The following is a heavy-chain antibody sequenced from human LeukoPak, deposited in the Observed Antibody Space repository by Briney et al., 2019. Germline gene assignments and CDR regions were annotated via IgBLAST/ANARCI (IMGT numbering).Heavy chain of an antibody. CDR1: GGSINSSDYY. CDR3: AREPIYYYFDY. D-gene: IGHD1-26*01. V-gene: IGHV4-39*07. Sequence: SETLSLTCPVSGGSINSSDYYWGWIRQPPGKGLEWIGSIYYSGSTYYSPSLKSRVTISLDTSRNQFSLKLNSVTAADTAVYYCAREPIYYYFDYWGQGTLVTVSS. J-gene: IGHJ4*02. CDR2: IYYSGST.